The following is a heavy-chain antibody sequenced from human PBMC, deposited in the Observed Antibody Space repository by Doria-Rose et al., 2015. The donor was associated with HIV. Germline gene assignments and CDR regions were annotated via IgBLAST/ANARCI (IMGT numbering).Heavy chain of an antibody. CDR3: ARIKSSRWYHKYYFDF. J-gene: IGHJ4*02. V-gene: IGHV2-26*01. CDR2: IFSDDER. CDR1: GVSLSSPGMG. Sequence: QVTLKESGPVLVKPTETLTLTCTVSGVSLSSPGMGVSWTRQPPGKALEWLANIFSDDERSYKTSLMIRLTISRGTSKSQVVLTMTDMDPVDTATYYCARIKSSRWYHKYYFDFWGQGTLVIVSA. D-gene: IGHD6-13*01.